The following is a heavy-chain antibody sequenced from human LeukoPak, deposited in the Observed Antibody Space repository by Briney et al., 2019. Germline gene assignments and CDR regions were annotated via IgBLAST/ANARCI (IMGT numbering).Heavy chain of an antibody. CDR2: ISPKSGYT. D-gene: IGHD3-16*01. V-gene: IGHV1-2*02. J-gene: IGHJ4*02. CDR1: GYTFGDYY. Sequence: VASVKVSCKAVGYTFGDYYMYWMRQAPGQGLEYMGWISPKSGYTECRQEFQARVTMTRDTSISTAYLEVTGMSSDDTAVYYCARGLLAGGGYAFGFWGQGTQVTVSS. CDR3: ARGLLAGGGYAFGF.